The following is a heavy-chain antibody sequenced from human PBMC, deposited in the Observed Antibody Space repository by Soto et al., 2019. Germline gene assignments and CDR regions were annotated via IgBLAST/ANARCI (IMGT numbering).Heavy chain of an antibody. J-gene: IGHJ4*02. Sequence: VKVSCKASGGTFSSYAISWVRQAPGQGLEWMGGIIPIFGTANYAQKFQGRVTITADKSTSTAYMELSSLRSEDMAVYYCARVPPGSSGYLYYFDYWVQGTLVTVSS. D-gene: IGHD3-22*01. V-gene: IGHV1-69*13. CDR2: IIPIFGTA. CDR3: ARVPPGSSGYLYYFDY. CDR1: GGTFSSYA.